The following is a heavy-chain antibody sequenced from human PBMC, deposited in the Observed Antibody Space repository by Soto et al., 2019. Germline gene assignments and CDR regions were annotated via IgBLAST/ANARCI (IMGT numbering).Heavy chain of an antibody. D-gene: IGHD2-15*01. V-gene: IGHV4-59*01. CDR3: ARSGGSLDY. J-gene: IGHJ4*02. CDR1: GGSISSYY. Sequence: SETLSLTCTVSGGSISSYYWSWIRQPPGKGPEWIGYIYYSGSTNYNPSLKSRVTISVDTSKNQFSLKLNSVTAADTAVYYCARSGGSLDYWGKGTLVTAPQ. CDR2: IYYSGST.